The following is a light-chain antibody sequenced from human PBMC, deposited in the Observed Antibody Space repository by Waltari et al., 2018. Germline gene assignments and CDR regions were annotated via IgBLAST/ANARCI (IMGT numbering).Light chain of an antibody. V-gene: IGKV1-39*01. Sequence: DVQMTQSPSSLSASVGDTVTITCRASQTIGRYLNWYQQQPGKAPKLLIYAATTLQSEVPSRFTGSGSGTDFTLTISSVQPEDFATYYCQQSYSTPRTFGQGTKLDIK. CDR2: AAT. CDR3: QQSYSTPRT. J-gene: IGKJ2*01. CDR1: QTIGRY.